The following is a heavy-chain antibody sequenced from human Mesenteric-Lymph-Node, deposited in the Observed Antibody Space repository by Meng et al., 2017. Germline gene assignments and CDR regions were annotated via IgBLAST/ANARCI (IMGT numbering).Heavy chain of an antibody. CDR1: AYICTNCG. D-gene: IGHD6-19*01. V-gene: IGHV1-18*01. CDR3: ARADHAVADFDY. CDR2: HGANNDNT. J-gene: IGHJ4*02. Sequence: LVRCRVGGKRPSVSVNASRTAAAYICTNCGIRGVQQAPERGLGWMGWHGANNDNTSYAQKLPGSVAMTTGTSTSTSYMVLMGLRSVDTAVYYCARADHAVADFDYWGQGTLVTVSS.